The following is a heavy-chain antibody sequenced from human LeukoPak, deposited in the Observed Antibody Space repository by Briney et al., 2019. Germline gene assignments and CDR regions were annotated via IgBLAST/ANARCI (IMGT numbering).Heavy chain of an antibody. Sequence: ASVKVSCKASGYTFTSYGISWVRQAPGQGVGWMGWISAYNGNTNYAQKLQGRVTMTTDTSTSTAYMELRSLRSDDTAVYYCAREWGITMVRGVTFYYGMDVWGQGTTVTVSS. CDR1: GYTFTSYG. V-gene: IGHV1-18*01. D-gene: IGHD3-10*01. CDR2: ISAYNGNT. CDR3: AREWGITMVRGVTFYYGMDV. J-gene: IGHJ6*02.